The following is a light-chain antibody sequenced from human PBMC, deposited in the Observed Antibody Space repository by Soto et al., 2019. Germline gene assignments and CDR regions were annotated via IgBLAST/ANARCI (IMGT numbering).Light chain of an antibody. CDR2: SNN. CDR1: RSNIGSNT. V-gene: IGLV1-44*01. J-gene: IGLJ2*01. CDR3: AAWDDSLNGLVV. Sequence: QLVLTQPPSASGTPGQRVTISCSGSRSNIGSNTVNWYQQLPGTAPKLLIYSNNQRPSGVPDRFSGSKSGTSASLAISGLQSEDEADYYCAAWDDSLNGLVVFGGGTKVTVL.